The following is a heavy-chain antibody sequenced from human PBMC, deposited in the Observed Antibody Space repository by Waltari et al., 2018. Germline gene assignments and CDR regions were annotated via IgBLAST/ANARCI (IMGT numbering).Heavy chain of an antibody. D-gene: IGHD5-12*01. CDR2: ISYNGAT. CDR1: GASITSTKHY. J-gene: IGHJ3*01. V-gene: IGHV4-39*02. Sequence: QLQLQESGPGLVKPSETLSLTCSASGASITSTKHYWGWIRQPPGQGLEWIATISYNGATYSSPSLRGRVTVSRDTSMNYVSLKLGSVTAADTAVYYCATYIGASVGTAAFDVWGQGTMVTVSS. CDR3: ATYIGASVGTAAFDV.